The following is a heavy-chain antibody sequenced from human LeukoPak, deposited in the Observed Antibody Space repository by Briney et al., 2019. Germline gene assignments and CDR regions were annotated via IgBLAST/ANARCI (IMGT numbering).Heavy chain of an antibody. V-gene: IGHV1-2*02. CDR3: ARMWHTTASGYNLFDS. CDR2: IYPNSGVT. Sequence: ASLKVSCKASGYTFTDYYMYWVRQPPGQGLEWMGWIYPNSGVTNYAQNFQGRVTMTRDKSITTAYMELTRLTSDDTAVYYCARMWHTTASGYNLFDSWGQGTLVIVSS. CDR1: GYTFTDYY. D-gene: IGHD1-1*01. J-gene: IGHJ5*01.